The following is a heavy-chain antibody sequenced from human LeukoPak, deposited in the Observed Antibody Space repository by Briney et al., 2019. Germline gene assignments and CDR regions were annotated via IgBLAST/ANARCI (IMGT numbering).Heavy chain of an antibody. Sequence: PGASLRLSCAASGFTFSNYAMTWVRQAPGKGLEWVSGMSSGTGSTYYADSVKGRFTISRDNSKNTLYLQMNSLRAEDTAVYYCANHAGSYYYYSMDVWGQGTTVTVSS. CDR3: ANHAGSYYYYSMDV. CDR1: GFTFSNYA. CDR2: MSSGTGST. J-gene: IGHJ6*02. D-gene: IGHD3-10*01. V-gene: IGHV3-23*01.